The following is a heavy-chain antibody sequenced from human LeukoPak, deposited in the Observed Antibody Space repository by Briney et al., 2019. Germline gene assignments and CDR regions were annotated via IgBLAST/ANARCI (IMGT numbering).Heavy chain of an antibody. V-gene: IGHV4-59*01. Sequence: PSETLSLTCTVSGGSISSYYWSWIRPPPGKGLEWIGYIYYSGSTNYNPSLKSRVTISVDTSKNQFSLKLSSVTAADTAVYYCARAYYGSGSYYSFDYWGQGTLVTVSS. D-gene: IGHD3-10*01. CDR2: IYYSGST. J-gene: IGHJ4*02. CDR1: GGSISSYY. CDR3: ARAYYGSGSYYSFDY.